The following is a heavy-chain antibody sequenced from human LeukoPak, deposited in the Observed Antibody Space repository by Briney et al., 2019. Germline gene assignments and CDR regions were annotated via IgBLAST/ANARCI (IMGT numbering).Heavy chain of an antibody. CDR3: ARTDRQYSGGTEDY. V-gene: IGHV3-21*01. J-gene: IGHJ4*02. CDR1: GFAFSSYT. D-gene: IGHD5-12*01. Sequence: GGSLRLSCVASGFAFSSYTMNWVRQTPRKGLEWVSSISSTSSFIYYVDSVKGRFTISRDNAKNSLYLQMNSLRAEDTAVYYCARTDRQYSGGTEDYWGLGTLVTVSS. CDR2: ISSTSSFI.